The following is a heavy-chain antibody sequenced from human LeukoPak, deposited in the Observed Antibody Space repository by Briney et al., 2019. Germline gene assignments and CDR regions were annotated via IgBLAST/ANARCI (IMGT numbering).Heavy chain of an antibody. CDR1: GYTFTSYA. V-gene: IGHV7-4-1*02. D-gene: IGHD2-2*01. CDR2: INTNTGNP. Sequence: GASVKVSCKASGYTFTSYAMNWVRQAPGQGLEWMGWINTNTGNPTYAQGFTGRFVFSLDTSVSTAYLQISSLKAEDTAVYYCARGYCSSTSCYQGTSYNWFDPWGQGTLVTVSS. CDR3: ARGYCSSTSCYQGTSYNWFDP. J-gene: IGHJ5*02.